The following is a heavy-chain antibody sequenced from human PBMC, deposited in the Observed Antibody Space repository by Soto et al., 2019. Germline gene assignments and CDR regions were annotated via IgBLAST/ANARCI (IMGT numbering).Heavy chain of an antibody. CDR3: AHSLTMLRGVTYYYYGMDV. J-gene: IGHJ6*02. Sequence: QITLKESGPTLVKPTQTLTLTCTFSGFSISTSGVGVGWIRRPPRKALEWLALVYWDDDKHYSPSLKSRLTITKDTSKNQVVLTMTNMDPVDTATYYCAHSLTMLRGVTYYYYGMDVWGQGTTVTVSS. V-gene: IGHV2-5*02. D-gene: IGHD3-10*01. CDR1: GFSISTSGVG. CDR2: VYWDDDK.